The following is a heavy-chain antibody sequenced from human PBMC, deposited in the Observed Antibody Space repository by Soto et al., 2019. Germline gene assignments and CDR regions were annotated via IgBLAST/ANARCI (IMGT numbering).Heavy chain of an antibody. V-gene: IGHV3-48*03. CDR2: IGTSDNII. CDR3: AREELNCGGDCFAF. Sequence: SLRLSCAASGFTFTSYEFNWVRQAPGKGLEWISYIGTSDNIIYYADSVKGRFTVSRDNARNSLYLQMNSLRAEDTAIYYCAREELNCGGDCFAFWGQGALVTV. J-gene: IGHJ4*02. D-gene: IGHD2-21*01. CDR1: GFTFTSYE.